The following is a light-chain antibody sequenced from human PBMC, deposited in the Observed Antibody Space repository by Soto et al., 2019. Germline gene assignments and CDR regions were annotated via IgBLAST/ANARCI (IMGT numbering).Light chain of an antibody. J-gene: IGLJ1*01. CDR3: ISYTSSSTSYV. Sequence: QSVLTQPASVSESPGQSITISCTGTSSDVGDYNYVSWYQQHPGKAPKLILYDVINRPSGVSDRFSGSKSGYTASLTISGLLPEDEADYYRISYTSSSTSYVIGTGTKVT. CDR2: DVI. CDR1: SSDVGDYNY. V-gene: IGLV2-14*01.